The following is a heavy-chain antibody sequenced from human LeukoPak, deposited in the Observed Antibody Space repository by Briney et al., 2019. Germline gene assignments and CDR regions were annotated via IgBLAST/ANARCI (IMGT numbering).Heavy chain of an antibody. V-gene: IGHV3-66*02. Sequence: GGSLRLSCAASGFTVSSNYMSWVRQAPGKGLEWVSVIYSGGTTYYADSVKGRFTISRDNSKNMLYLQMNSLRAEDTAVYSCARDSTTVTTDYWGQGTLVTVSS. D-gene: IGHD4-17*01. J-gene: IGHJ4*02. CDR2: IYSGGTT. CDR3: ARDSTTVTTDY. CDR1: GFTVSSNY.